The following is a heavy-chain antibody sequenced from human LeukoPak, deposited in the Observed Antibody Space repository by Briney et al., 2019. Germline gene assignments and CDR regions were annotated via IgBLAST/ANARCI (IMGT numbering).Heavy chain of an antibody. CDR1: GDSVSRFF. V-gene: IGHV4-59*02. Sequence: SETLSLTCSVSGDSVSRFFWSWIRQPPGKGLEWIGYVQSSGSSNYNPSLQSRVSISLDTSKNQFSLKLTSVAAADTAKYYCARVNKVVEIPGRFYYYYGMDVWGQGTTVIVSS. CDR2: VQSSGSS. J-gene: IGHJ6*02. D-gene: IGHD2-15*01. CDR3: ARVNKVVEIPGRFYYYYGMDV.